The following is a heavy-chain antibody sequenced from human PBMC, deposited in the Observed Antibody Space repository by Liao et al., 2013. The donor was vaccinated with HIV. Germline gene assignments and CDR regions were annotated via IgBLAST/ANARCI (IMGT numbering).Heavy chain of an antibody. CDR2: IYYSGST. CDR1: GGSISSSSYY. V-gene: IGHV4-39*07. D-gene: IGHD2-2*02. CDR3: ARGSCSSTSCYTHFDY. J-gene: IGHJ4*02. Sequence: QVQLQESGPGLVKPSQTLSLTCTVSGGSISSSSYYWGWIRQPPGKGLEWIGSIYYSGSTYYNPSLKSRVTISVDTSKNQFSLKLSSVTAADTAVYYCARGSCSSTSCYTHFDYWGQGTLVTVSS.